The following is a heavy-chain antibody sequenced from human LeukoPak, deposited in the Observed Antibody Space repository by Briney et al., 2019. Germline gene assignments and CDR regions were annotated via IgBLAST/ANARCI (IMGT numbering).Heavy chain of an antibody. D-gene: IGHD3-3*01. V-gene: IGHV4-39*07. J-gene: IGHJ3*02. Sequence: PSETLSLTCTVSGGSISSSSYYWGWIRQPPGKGLEWIGSIYYSGSTYYNPSLKSRVTISVDTSKNQFSLKLSSVTAADTAVYYCARTSPIFRHAFDIWGQGTMVTASS. CDR2: IYYSGST. CDR3: ARTSPIFRHAFDI. CDR1: GGSISSSSYY.